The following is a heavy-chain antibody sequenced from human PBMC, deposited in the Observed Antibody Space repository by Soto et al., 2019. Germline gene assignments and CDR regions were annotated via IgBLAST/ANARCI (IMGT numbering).Heavy chain of an antibody. CDR1: GGTLSDHG. D-gene: IGHD3-10*01. Sequence: QVQLEQSGAVVKKPCSSVKVSCKASGGTLSDHGVAWLRQAPGQGLEWVGGTIPVFNTAKYAQKFQGRVTVTADKFTNIAYMKLSSPSSEDTAFYFCARGVYGSGNYYTGPSAFDIWGQGTMVIVSS. V-gene: IGHV1-69*06. CDR3: ARGVYGSGNYYTGPSAFDI. CDR2: TIPVFNTA. J-gene: IGHJ3*02.